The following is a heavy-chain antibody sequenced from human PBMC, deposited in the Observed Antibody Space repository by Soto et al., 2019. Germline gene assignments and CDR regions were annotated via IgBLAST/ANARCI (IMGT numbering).Heavy chain of an antibody. CDR2: ISADNGNT. CDR1: GYTFTSYG. V-gene: IGHV1-18*01. Sequence: QVQLVQSGAEVKKPGASVKVSCKASGYTFTSYGIRWVRQAPGQGLEWMGWISADNGNTNYAQKLQGRVTMTKDTSTRAAYMERRSLSADDTALYCCAIRYPQMDGWGQGTTVSVAS. D-gene: IGHD2-2*02. CDR3: AIRYPQMDG. J-gene: IGHJ6*02.